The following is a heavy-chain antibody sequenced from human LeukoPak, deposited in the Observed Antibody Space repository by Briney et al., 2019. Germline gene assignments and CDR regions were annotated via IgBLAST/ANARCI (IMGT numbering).Heavy chain of an antibody. CDR3: ARYHPQFSPLGYYYYGMDV. Sequence: ASVKVSCKASGYTFTSYGISWVRQAPGQGLEWMGWISAYNGNTNYAQKLQGRVTMTTDTSTSTAYMELRSLRSDDTAVYYCARYHPQFSPLGYYYYGMDVWGQGTTVTVSS. V-gene: IGHV1-18*01. CDR2: ISAYNGNT. D-gene: IGHD7-27*01. J-gene: IGHJ6*02. CDR1: GYTFTSYG.